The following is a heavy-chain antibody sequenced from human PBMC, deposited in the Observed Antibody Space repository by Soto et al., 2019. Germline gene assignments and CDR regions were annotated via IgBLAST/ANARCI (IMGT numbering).Heavy chain of an antibody. CDR2: ISSSSSYT. D-gene: IGHD6-19*01. J-gene: IGHJ3*02. Sequence: QVQLVESGGGLVKPGGSLRLSCAASGFTFSDYYMSWIRQAPGKGLEWVSYISSSSSYTNYADSVKGRFTISRDNAKNSLDLQMNSLRAEDTAVYYCARGRSSGSSDAFDIWGQGTMVTVSS. V-gene: IGHV3-11*05. CDR1: GFTFSDYY. CDR3: ARGRSSGSSDAFDI.